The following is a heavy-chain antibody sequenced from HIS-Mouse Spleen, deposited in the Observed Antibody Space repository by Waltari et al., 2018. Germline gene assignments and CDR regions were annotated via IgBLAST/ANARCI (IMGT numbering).Heavy chain of an antibody. J-gene: IGHJ2*01. CDR3: ARARGYSYGRYWYFDL. D-gene: IGHD5-18*01. Sequence: QVQLVQSGAEVKKPGASVKVSCKASGYTFTGYYMHWVRQAPGQGLEWMGWINPNRGGTNYAQKFQGRVTMTRDTSISTAYMELSRLRSDDTAVYYCARARGYSYGRYWYFDLWGRGTLVTVSS. CDR1: GYTFTGYY. V-gene: IGHV1-2*02. CDR2: INPNRGGT.